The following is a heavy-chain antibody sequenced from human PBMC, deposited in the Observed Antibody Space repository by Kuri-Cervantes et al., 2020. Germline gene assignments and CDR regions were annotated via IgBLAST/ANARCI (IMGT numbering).Heavy chain of an antibody. CDR3: ARGYGDFPFDY. Sequence: SVKVSCKASGSTFSSYAISWVRQAPGQGLEWMGGIIPIFGTANYAQKFQGRVTVTTDESTSTAYMELSSLRSEDTAVYYCARGYGDFPFDYWGQGTLVTVSS. CDR2: IIPIFGTA. J-gene: IGHJ4*02. CDR1: GSTFSSYA. D-gene: IGHD4-17*01. V-gene: IGHV1-69*05.